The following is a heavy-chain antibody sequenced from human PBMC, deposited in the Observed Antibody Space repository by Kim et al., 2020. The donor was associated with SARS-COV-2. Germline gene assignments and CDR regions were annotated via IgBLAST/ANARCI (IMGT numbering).Heavy chain of an antibody. Sequence: GGSLRLSCAASGFTFSNYAMSWVRQAPGKGLEWVSVISGSGSNTYSADSVKGRFTISRDNSKNTLYLQMNSLRAEDTAVYYCAKMEGWYNSPVGLSGAGPFNYWGQGTLVTVSS. CDR1: GFTFSNYA. V-gene: IGHV3-23*01. CDR3: AKMEGWYNSPVGLSGAGPFNY. CDR2: ISGSGSNT. J-gene: IGHJ4*02. D-gene: IGHD6-13*01.